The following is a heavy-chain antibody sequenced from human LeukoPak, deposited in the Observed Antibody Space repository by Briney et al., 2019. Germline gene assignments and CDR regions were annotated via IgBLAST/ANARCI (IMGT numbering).Heavy chain of an antibody. CDR1: GFSITSGDYY. J-gene: IGHJ4*02. V-gene: IGHV4-30-4*01. D-gene: IGHD5-24*01. CDR2: IYYSGNT. CDR3: ARDFRTYNYGYFDY. Sequence: SETLSLTCTVSGFSITSGDYYWSWIRQPPGKGLEWIGYIYYSGNTYYNPSLKSRVTISVDTSTNQFSLKLSSVTAADTDVYYCARDFRTYNYGYFDYWGQGTMVTVSS.